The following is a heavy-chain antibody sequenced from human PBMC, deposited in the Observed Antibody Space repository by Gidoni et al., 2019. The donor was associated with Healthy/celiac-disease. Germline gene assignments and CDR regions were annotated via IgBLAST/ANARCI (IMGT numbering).Heavy chain of an antibody. CDR1: GGSISSGSYY. V-gene: IGHV4-61*02. Sequence: QVQLQESGPGLVKPSQTLSLTCTVPGGSISSGSYYWSWIRQPAGKGLEWIGRIYTSGSNNYNPSLKSRVTISVDTSKNQFSLKLSSVTAADTAVYYCARERGYCSSTSCYREEYYYYGMDVWGQGTTVTVSS. CDR3: ARERGYCSSTSCYREEYYYYGMDV. CDR2: IYTSGSN. D-gene: IGHD2-2*02. J-gene: IGHJ6*02.